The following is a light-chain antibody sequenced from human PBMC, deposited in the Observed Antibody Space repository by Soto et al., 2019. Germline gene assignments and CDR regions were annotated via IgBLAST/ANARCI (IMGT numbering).Light chain of an antibody. CDR3: SSYAGSNNFV. CDR1: ISDVGGYNY. Sequence: QSPLAQPPSASGSPGQSVTISCTGTISDVGGYNYVSWYQQHPGKAPKLMIYEVSKRPSGVPDRFSGSKPGNTASLTVSGLQAEDEADYYCSSYAGSNNFVYGTGTKVNVL. CDR2: EVS. V-gene: IGLV2-8*01. J-gene: IGLJ1*01.